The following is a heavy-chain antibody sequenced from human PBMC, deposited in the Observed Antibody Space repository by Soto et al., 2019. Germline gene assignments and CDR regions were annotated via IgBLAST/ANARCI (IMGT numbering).Heavy chain of an antibody. J-gene: IGHJ6*02. Sequence: PSQTLSLTCAISGDSVSSNIAAWNWIRQSPSRGLELQGRTYYRSKWYNDYAVSVKSRITINPDTSKNQFSLQPNSVTPEDTAVYYCVRGGYCSSTSCYWGSGMDVWGQGTTVTGSS. CDR1: GDSVSSNIAA. CDR3: VRGGYCSSTSCYWGSGMDV. D-gene: IGHD2-2*01. CDR2: TYYRSKWYN. V-gene: IGHV6-1*01.